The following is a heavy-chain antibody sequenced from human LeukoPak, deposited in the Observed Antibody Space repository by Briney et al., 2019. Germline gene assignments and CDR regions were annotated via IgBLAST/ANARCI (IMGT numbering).Heavy chain of an antibody. J-gene: IGHJ5*02. Sequence: GGSLRLSCSASGFTFSTYAMHWVRQAPGKGLEYVSAISSNGGSTYYADSVKGRFTISRDNSKNTLYLQMSSVRAEDTAVYYCVKWGSFDFCNGPGNWFDPWGQGTLVTVSS. CDR3: VKWGSFDFCNGPGNWFDP. CDR1: GFTFSTYA. D-gene: IGHD3-3*01. CDR2: ISSNGGST. V-gene: IGHV3-64D*09.